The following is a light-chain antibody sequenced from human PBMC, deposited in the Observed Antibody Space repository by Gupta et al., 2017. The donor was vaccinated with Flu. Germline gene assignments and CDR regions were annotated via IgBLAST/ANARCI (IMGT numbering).Light chain of an antibody. CDR1: QSVSSN. CDR2: GAS. Sequence: ETATLSCRASQSVSSNLAWYQQKPGQAPRLLIYGASTSATGIPARFSGSGSGTEFTLTISSLQSEDFAVDYCQQYNNWPPRTFGQGTKVEIK. V-gene: IGKV3-15*01. CDR3: QQYNNWPPRT. J-gene: IGKJ1*01.